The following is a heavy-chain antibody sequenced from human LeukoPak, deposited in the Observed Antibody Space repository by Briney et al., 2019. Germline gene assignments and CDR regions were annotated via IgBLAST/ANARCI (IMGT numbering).Heavy chain of an antibody. CDR2: VYSSGSV. CDR1: GLIDTRNY. D-gene: IGHD4-23*01. CDR3: AGGATVVTLDY. J-gene: IGHJ4*02. Sequence: GGSLRLSCAASGLIDTRNYMSWVRQAPGKGLEWVSVVYSSGSVFYADSVKGRFTISRDNSKNTLNLQMTNLRPEDTAVYYCAGGATVVTLDYWGQGTLVTVSS. V-gene: IGHV3-66*02.